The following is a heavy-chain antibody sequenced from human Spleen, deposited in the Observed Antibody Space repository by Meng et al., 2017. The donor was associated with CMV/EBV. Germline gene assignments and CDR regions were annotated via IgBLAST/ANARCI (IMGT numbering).Heavy chain of an antibody. J-gene: IGHJ4*02. D-gene: IGHD4-17*01. Sequence: GGSLRLSCAASGFTFSSYAMHWVRQAPGKGLEWVAVISYDGSNKYYADSVKGRFTISRDNSKNTLYLQMNSLRAEDTAVYYCATTTVNPNWGQGTLVTVSS. CDR1: GFTFSSYA. CDR3: ATTTVNPN. CDR2: ISYDGSNK. V-gene: IGHV3-30*04.